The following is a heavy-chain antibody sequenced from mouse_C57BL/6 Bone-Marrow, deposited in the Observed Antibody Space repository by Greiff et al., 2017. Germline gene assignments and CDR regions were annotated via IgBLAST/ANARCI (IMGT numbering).Heavy chain of an antibody. CDR1: GFNIKNTY. D-gene: IGHD1-1*01. V-gene: IGHV14-3*01. CDR2: IVPANGNT. CDR3: ARFTTVVGAY. J-gene: IGHJ3*01. Sequence: VQLQQSVAELVRPGASVKLSCTASGFNIKNTYMCWVKQRPEQGLEWIGRIVPANGNTKYAPKFQGQATITADTSSNTAYLQLNSLTSEDTAIYYCARFTTVVGAYWGQGTLVTVSA.